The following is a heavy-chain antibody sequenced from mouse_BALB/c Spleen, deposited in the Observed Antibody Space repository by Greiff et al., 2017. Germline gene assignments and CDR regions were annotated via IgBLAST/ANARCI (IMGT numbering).Heavy chain of an antibody. CDR2: IWTGGGT. CDR1: GFSLTSYD. D-gene: IGHD5-1*01. V-gene: IGHV2-9-2*01. CDR3: VRKTYEEDYYAMDY. Sequence: VQVVESGPGLVAPSQSLSITCTVSGFSLTSYDISWIRQPPGKGLEWLGVIWTGGGTNYNSAFMSRLSISKDNSKSQVFLKMNSLQTDDTAIYYCVRKTYEEDYYAMDYWGQGTSVTVSS. J-gene: IGHJ4*01.